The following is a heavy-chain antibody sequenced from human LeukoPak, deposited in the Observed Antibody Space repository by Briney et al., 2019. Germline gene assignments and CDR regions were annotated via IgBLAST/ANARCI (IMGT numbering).Heavy chain of an antibody. Sequence: GASVKVSCKASGYTFTSYYMHWVRQAPGQGLEWMGIINPSGGSTSYAQKFQGRVTMTRDMSTSTVYMELSSLRSEDTALYYCAKDRRPTVSGGYFDLWGRGTLVIVSS. V-gene: IGHV1-46*01. CDR3: AKDRRPTVSGGYFDL. D-gene: IGHD3-10*01. CDR1: GYTFTSYY. J-gene: IGHJ2*01. CDR2: INPSGGST.